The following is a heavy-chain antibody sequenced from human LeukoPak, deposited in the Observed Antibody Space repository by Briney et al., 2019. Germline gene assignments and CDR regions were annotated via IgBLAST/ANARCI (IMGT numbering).Heavy chain of an antibody. J-gene: IGHJ6*03. D-gene: IGHD3-10*01. CDR2: IYPGDSDT. CDR1: GYSFTSYW. CDR3: ARQAQGRGESAYYYYMDV. Sequence: GESLKISCKGSGYSFTSYWIGWVRQMPGKGLEWMGIIYPGDSDTRYSPSFQGQVTISADKSISTAYLQWSSLKASDTAMYYCARQAQGRGESAYYYYMDVWGKGTTVTISS. V-gene: IGHV5-51*01.